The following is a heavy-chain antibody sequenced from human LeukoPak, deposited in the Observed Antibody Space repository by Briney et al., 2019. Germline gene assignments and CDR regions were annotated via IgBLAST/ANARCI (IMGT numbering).Heavy chain of an antibody. Sequence: GGSLRLSCVASGFSFSGYNMNWVRQAPGKGLEWVSSITSSSGYIYYADSVKGRFTISRDNAKNSLYLQMNSLRAEDTAVYYCARDPYSGSYGDYYYYYMDVWGKGTAVAISS. J-gene: IGHJ6*03. CDR1: GFSFSGYN. CDR3: ARDPYSGSYGDYYYYYMDV. V-gene: IGHV3-21*01. CDR2: ITSSSGYI. D-gene: IGHD1-26*01.